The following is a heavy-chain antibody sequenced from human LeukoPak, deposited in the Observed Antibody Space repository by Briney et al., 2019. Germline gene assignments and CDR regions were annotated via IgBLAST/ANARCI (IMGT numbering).Heavy chain of an antibody. J-gene: IGHJ4*02. CDR3: ARRYYYNLGSFPFDF. CDR2: IHNSRTT. CDR1: GGSISSYY. V-gene: IGHV4-34*01. D-gene: IGHD3-10*01. Sequence: SETLSLTCTVSGGSISSYYWSWIRQSSGKGLEWIGEIHNSRTTNYNPSLNSRVTISEETSKNQFYVNLSSVTGADTAVYYCARRYYYNLGSFPFDFWGQGTLVTVSS.